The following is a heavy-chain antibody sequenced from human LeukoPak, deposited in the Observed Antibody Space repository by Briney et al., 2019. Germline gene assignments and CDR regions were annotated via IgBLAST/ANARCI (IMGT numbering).Heavy chain of an antibody. V-gene: IGHV3-30*02. CDR3: AKTPLAYCGGDCYSR. CDR1: GFTFSNYG. D-gene: IGHD2-21*01. J-gene: IGHJ4*02. Sequence: GGSLRLSCAASGFTFSNYGIHWVRQAPGKGLEWVAFIRYDGTNRYYADSVKRRFTISRDNSKNTLYLQMNSLRAEDTAVYYCAKTPLAYCGGDCYSRWGQGTLVTVSS. CDR2: IRYDGTNR.